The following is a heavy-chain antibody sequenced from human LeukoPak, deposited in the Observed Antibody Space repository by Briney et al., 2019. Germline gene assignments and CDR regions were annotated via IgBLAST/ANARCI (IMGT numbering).Heavy chain of an antibody. J-gene: IGHJ5*02. V-gene: IGHV3-74*01. CDR3: VRAGASGTYGRFDA. CDR1: GFTFTNYW. Sequence: GGSLRLSCAASGFTFTNYWMHCVRQAPGKGLVWGSRIKTDGTTTTYADSVKGRFTVSRDNAKNTVFLEMNSLRAEDTAVYHCVRAGASGTYGRFDAWGQGALVTVSS. CDR2: IKTDGTTT. D-gene: IGHD3-10*01.